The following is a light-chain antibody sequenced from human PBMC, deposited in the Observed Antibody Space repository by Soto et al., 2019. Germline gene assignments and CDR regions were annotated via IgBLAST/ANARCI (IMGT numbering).Light chain of an antibody. Sequence: DIQMTQSPSTLSASVGDRVTITCRASQSISSWLAWYQQKPGKAPKVLFYKASSLESGVPSRFSGSGSVTEFTLTISSLQPDDFATYYCQQYNTYPWTFGQGTQVEIK. V-gene: IGKV1-5*03. CDR3: QQYNTYPWT. CDR2: KAS. CDR1: QSISSW. J-gene: IGKJ1*01.